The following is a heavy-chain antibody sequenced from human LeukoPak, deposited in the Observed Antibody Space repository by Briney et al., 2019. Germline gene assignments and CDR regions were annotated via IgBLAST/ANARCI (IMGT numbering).Heavy chain of an antibody. CDR2: IYWDDDK. D-gene: IGHD6-19*01. V-gene: IGHV2-5*08. J-gene: IGHJ5*02. Sequence: TLSLTCTVSGGSISSYYWSWIRQPPGKALEWLALIYWDDDKRYSPSLRSRLTITKDTSKNQVVFTMTNMDPVDTATYYCAHHKSVAGSMVNWFDPWGQGTLVTVSS. CDR3: AHHKSVAGSMVNWFDP. CDR1: GGSISSYYW.